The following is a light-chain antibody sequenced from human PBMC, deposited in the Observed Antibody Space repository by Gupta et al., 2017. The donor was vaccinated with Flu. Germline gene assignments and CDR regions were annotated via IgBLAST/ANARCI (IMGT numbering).Light chain of an antibody. Sequence: AIRMTQSPSSFSASTGDRVTITCRASQGISSYLAWYQQKPGKAPKLLIYAASTLQSGVPSRFSGSGSGTDFTLTISCLQSEDSATYYCQQDDSYPHTFGGGTKVEIK. CDR2: AAS. J-gene: IGKJ4*01. CDR3: QQDDSYPHT. CDR1: QGISSY. V-gene: IGKV1-8*01.